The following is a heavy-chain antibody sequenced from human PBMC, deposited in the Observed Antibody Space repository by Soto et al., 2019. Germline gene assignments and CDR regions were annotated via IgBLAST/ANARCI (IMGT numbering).Heavy chain of an antibody. J-gene: IGHJ4*02. CDR3: ARGYSGYDYDY. Sequence: SETLSLTCAVSGGSISSGGYSWSWIRQPPGKGLEWIGYIYHSGSTYYNPSLKSRVTISVDRSKNQFSLKLSSVTAADTAVYYCARGYSGYDYDYWGQGPLVTVSS. CDR1: GGSISSGGYS. D-gene: IGHD5-12*01. CDR2: IYHSGST. V-gene: IGHV4-30-2*01.